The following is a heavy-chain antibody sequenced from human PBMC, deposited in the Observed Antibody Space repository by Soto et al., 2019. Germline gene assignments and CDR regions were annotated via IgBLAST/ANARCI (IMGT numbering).Heavy chain of an antibody. CDR2: ISGSGGST. V-gene: IGHV3-23*01. Sequence: EVQLLESGGGLVQPGGSLRLSCAASGFTFSSYAMSWVRQAPGKGLEWVSAISGSGGSTYYADSVKGRFTISRDNSKNTRYLQMNSLRAEDTAVYYCAKDSYYDFWSGYYTGIGNWFDPWGQGTLVTVSS. D-gene: IGHD3-3*01. CDR1: GFTFSSYA. CDR3: AKDSYYDFWSGYYTGIGNWFDP. J-gene: IGHJ5*02.